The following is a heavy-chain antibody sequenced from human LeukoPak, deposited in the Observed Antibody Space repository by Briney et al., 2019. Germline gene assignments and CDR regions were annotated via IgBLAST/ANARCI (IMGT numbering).Heavy chain of an antibody. D-gene: IGHD6-13*01. J-gene: IGHJ6*02. V-gene: IGHV4-39*01. CDR2: IYYSGST. CDR3: ARRDSSSWPGPDGYYYGMDV. CDR1: GGSISSSSYY. Sequence: PSETLSLTCTVSGGSISSSSYYWGWIRQPPGKGLEWIGSIYYSGSTYYNPSLKSRVTISVDTSKNQFSLKLSSVTAADTAVYYCARRDSSSWPGPDGYYYGMDVWGQGTTVTVSS.